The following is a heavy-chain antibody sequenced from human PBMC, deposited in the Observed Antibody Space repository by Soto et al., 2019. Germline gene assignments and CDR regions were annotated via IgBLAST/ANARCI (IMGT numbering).Heavy chain of an antibody. V-gene: IGHV1-18*01. CDR3: ARLGPDDYVWGSYRYTFDY. Sequence: QVQLVQSGAEVKKPGASVKVSCKASGYTFTSYGISWVRQAPGQGLEWMGWISAYNGNTNYAQKLQGRVTMTTDTSTRTAYMELRSLRSDDTAVYYCARLGPDDYVWGSYRYTFDYWGQGTLVTVSS. CDR1: GYTFTSYG. CDR2: ISAYNGNT. D-gene: IGHD3-16*02. J-gene: IGHJ4*02.